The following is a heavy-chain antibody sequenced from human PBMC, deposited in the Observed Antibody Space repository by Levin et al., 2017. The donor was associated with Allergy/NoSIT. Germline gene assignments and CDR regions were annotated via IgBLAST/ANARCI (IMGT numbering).Heavy chain of an antibody. V-gene: IGHV3-66*01. J-gene: IGHJ4*02. CDR1: GITVSDTY. CDR2: IDSGATT. CDR3: GVGPFDF. Sequence: LAGGSLRLSCAASGITVSDTYMSWVRQAPGKGLEWVSIIDSGATTYYADSVKDRFTISRDNSKSTLYLQMTSLRGEDTAVYYCGVGPFDFWGQGTLVTVSS.